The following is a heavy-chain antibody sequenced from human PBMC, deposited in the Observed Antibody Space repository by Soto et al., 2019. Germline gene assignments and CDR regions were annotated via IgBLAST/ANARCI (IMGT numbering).Heavy chain of an antibody. CDR3: ARGAAAGYQDAFDI. CDR1: GFTFSSYA. CDR2: ISYDGSNK. Sequence: GGSLRLSCAASGFTFSSYAMHWVRQAPGKGLEWVAVISYDGSNKYYEDSVKGRFTISRDNSKNTLYLQMNSLSAEDTAVYYCARGAAAGYQDAFDIWGQGTTVTVSS. V-gene: IGHV3-30*04. J-gene: IGHJ3*02. D-gene: IGHD6-13*01.